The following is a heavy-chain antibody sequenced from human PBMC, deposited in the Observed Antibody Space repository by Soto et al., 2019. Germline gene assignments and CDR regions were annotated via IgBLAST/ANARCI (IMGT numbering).Heavy chain of an antibody. CDR2: IKQDGSEK. CDR3: ARGSTFAHYYYMDV. V-gene: IGHV3-7*01. Sequence: GGSLRLSCAASGFTFSSYWMSWVRQAPGKGLEWVANIKQDGSEKYYVDSVKGRFTISRDNAKNSLYLQMNSLRAEDTAVYYCARGSTFAHYYYMDVWGKGTTVTVSS. CDR1: GFTFSSYW. J-gene: IGHJ6*03. D-gene: IGHD3-16*01.